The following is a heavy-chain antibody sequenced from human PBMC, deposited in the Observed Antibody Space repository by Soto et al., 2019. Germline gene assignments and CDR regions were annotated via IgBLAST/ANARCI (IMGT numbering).Heavy chain of an antibody. D-gene: IGHD5-12*01. V-gene: IGHV3-30*18. CDR1: GFTFNFFG. CDR2: ISYDGSEK. CDR3: AKERRYSFDAFDI. Sequence: QEQLVESGGGVVQAGRSLRLSCAASGFTFNFFGMHWVRQAPGKGLVWVAVISYDGSEKYYADSVKGRFTMSRDNSKNMVYLEMSSLRPEDTSVYYCAKERRYSFDAFDIWGHGTMVTVSS. J-gene: IGHJ3*02.